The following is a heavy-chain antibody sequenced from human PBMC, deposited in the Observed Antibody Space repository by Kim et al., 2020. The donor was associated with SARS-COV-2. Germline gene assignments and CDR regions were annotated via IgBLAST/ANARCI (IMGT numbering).Heavy chain of an antibody. Sequence: SRVTISVDTSKNQFSLKLSSVTAADTAVYYCARVGSYDILTGSPVYGMDVWGQGTTVTVSS. V-gene: IGHV4-59*01. CDR3: ARVGSYDILTGSPVYGMDV. J-gene: IGHJ6*02. D-gene: IGHD3-9*01.